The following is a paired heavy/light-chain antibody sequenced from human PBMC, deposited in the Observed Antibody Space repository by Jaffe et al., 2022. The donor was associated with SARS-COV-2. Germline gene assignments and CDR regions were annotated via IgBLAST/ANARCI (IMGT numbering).Light chain of an antibody. CDR1: NTDAGGYNY. J-gene: IGLJ1*01. CDR3: ISYATGDTFGV. CDR2: EVM. Sequence: QSALTQPPSASGSPGQSVTISCTGTNTDAGGYNYVSWYQQHPGKAPKLIIYEVMKRPSGVPERFSGSKSGSTASLTVSGLQAEDEADYYCISYATGDTFGVIGPGTKVTVL. V-gene: IGLV2-8*01.
Heavy chain of an antibody. Sequence: AQLAQSGGGVVQPGRSLRLSCVVSGFTFSSYGFYWVRQAPGKGLEWVARISYEGTKKYYVDSVRGRFTVSRDNSKNTLSLQMDSLRPEDTAMYYCAKAHRMTDVRGLIDLWGQGSLVTVSS. D-gene: IGHD3-10*01. CDR1: GFTFSSYG. CDR3: AKAHRMTDVRGLIDL. J-gene: IGHJ5*02. CDR2: ISYEGTKK. V-gene: IGHV3-30*18.